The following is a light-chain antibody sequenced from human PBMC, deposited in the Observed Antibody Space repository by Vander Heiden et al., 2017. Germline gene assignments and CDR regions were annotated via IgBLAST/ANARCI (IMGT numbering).Light chain of an antibody. CDR3: QSYDSSLSGYV. Sequence: QSVLTQPPSVSGAPGQRVTISCTGGSSNIGAGYDVHGYQQFPGTAPKVLIDGNRNRPSGVPDRFSGSKSGTSASLAITGLQAEDEADYYCQSYDSSLSGYVFGTGTKVTVL. J-gene: IGLJ1*01. CDR2: GNR. V-gene: IGLV1-40*01. CDR1: SSNIGAGYD.